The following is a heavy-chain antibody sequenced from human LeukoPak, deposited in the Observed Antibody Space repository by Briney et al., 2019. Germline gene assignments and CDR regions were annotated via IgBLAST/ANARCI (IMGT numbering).Heavy chain of an antibody. CDR1: GGSISQYS. V-gene: IGHV4-59*08. CDR3: ARAIYGDYDGQRSDY. CDR2: LSYTGRT. J-gene: IGHJ4*02. Sequence: SETLSLTCIVSGGSISQYSWNWIRHHTGKRLEWIGCLSYTGRTTYSPFLKGRVAISGDTSNNQFSLRLTSVTAADSAMYYCARAIYGDYDGQRSDYWGPGTLVTVSS. D-gene: IGHD4-17*01.